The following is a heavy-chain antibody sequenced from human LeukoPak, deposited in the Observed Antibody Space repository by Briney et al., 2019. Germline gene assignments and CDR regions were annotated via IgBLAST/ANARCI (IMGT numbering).Heavy chain of an antibody. CDR2: IKSKTDGGTT. D-gene: IGHD3-9*01. Sequence: GGSLRLSCAASGFTFSNAWMSWVRQAPGKGLEWVGRIKSKTDGGTTDYAAPVKGRFTISRDDSKDTLYLQMNSLRAEDTAVYYCAKEERVYDILVVDYWGQGTLVTV. V-gene: IGHV3-15*01. CDR1: GFTFSNAW. J-gene: IGHJ4*02. CDR3: AKEERVYDILVVDY.